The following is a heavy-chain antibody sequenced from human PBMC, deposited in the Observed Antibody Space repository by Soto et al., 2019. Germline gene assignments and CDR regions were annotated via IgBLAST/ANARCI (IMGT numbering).Heavy chain of an antibody. V-gene: IGHV3-30-3*01. J-gene: IGHJ4*02. CDR3: ARGPAYCGGDCYFSV. D-gene: IGHD2-21*02. CDR1: GFTFSSYA. CDR2: ISYDGSNK. Sequence: QVQLVESGGGVVQPGRSLRLSCAASGFTFSSYAMHWVRQAPGKGLEWVAVISYDGSNKYYADSVKGRFTISRDNSKNTLYLQMNSLRAEDTAVYYCARGPAYCGGDCYFSVWGQGTLVTVSS.